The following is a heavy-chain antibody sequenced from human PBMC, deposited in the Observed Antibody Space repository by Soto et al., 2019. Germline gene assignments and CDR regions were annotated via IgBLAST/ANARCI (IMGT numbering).Heavy chain of an antibody. D-gene: IGHD3-16*01. J-gene: IGHJ6*02. CDR3: AKDCTTHWGNYYYGMDV. V-gene: IGHV3-30*18. CDR1: GFTFSSYG. Sequence: PGGSLRLSCAASGFTFSSYGMHWVRQAPGKGLEWVAVISYDGSNKYYAGSVKGRFTISRDNSKNTLYLQMNSLRAEDTAVYYCAKDCTTHWGNYYYGMDVWGQGTTVTVSS. CDR2: ISYDGSNK.